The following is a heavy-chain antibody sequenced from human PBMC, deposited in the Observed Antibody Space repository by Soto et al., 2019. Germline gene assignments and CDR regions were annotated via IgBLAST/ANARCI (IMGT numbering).Heavy chain of an antibody. CDR3: AKDLLGPGRAYGMDV. J-gene: IGHJ6*02. V-gene: IGHV3-30*18. CDR2: ISYDGSNK. CDR1: AFTFSSYG. Sequence: QVQLVESGGGVVQPGRSLRLSCAASAFTFSSYGMHWVRQAPGKGLEWVAVISYDGSNKYYADSVKGRFTISRDNSKNTLYLQMNSLRAEDTAVYYCAKDLLGPGRAYGMDVWGQGTTVTVSS. D-gene: IGHD7-27*01.